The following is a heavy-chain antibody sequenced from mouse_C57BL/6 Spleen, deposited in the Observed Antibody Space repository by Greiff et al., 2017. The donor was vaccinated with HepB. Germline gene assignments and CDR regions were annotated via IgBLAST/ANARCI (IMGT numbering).Heavy chain of an antibody. D-gene: IGHD1-1*01. V-gene: IGHV1-62-2*01. J-gene: IGHJ3*01. Sequence: QVQLKQSGAELVKPGASVKLSCKASGYTFTEYTIHWVKQRSGQGLEWIGWFYPGSGSIKYNEKFKDKATLTADKSSSTVYMELSRLTSEDSAVYFCARHEDEDFTTVGGFAYWGQGTLVTVSA. CDR3: ARHEDEDFTTVGGFAY. CDR1: GYTFTEYT. CDR2: FYPGSGSI.